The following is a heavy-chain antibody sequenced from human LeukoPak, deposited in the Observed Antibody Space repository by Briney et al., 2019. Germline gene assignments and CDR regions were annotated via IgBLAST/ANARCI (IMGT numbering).Heavy chain of an antibody. CDR2: IYYSGST. V-gene: IGHV4-30-4*08. CDR1: GGSISSGDYY. Sequence: PSETLSHTCTVSGGSISSGDYYWSWIRQPPGKGLEWIGYIYYSGSTYYNPSLKSRVTISVDTSKNQFSLKLSSVTAADTAVYYCARYSSGWDGRWFDPWGQGTLVTVSS. CDR3: ARYSSGWDGRWFDP. J-gene: IGHJ5*02. D-gene: IGHD6-19*01.